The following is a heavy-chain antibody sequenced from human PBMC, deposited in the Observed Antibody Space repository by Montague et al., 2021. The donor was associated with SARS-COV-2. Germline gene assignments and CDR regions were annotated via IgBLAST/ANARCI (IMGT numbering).Heavy chain of an antibody. CDR1: GGSISSSSYY. V-gene: IGHV4-39*07. Sequence: SETLSLTCTVSGGSISSSSYYWGWIRQPPGKGLEWIGSIYYSGSTYYNPSLKSRVTISVDTSKNQFSLKLSSVTAADTAVYYCARDYGDYGGGYYCGMVVWGQGNT. CDR3: ARDYGDYGGGYYCGMVV. CDR2: IYYSGST. J-gene: IGHJ6*01. D-gene: IGHD4-17*01.